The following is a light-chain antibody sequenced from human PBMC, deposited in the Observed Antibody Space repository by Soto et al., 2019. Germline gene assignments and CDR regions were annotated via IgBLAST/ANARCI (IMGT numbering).Light chain of an antibody. CDR1: QSLLRSDGKTL. Sequence: DIVMTQPAVSLPVTPGQPASIPCKSSQSLLRSDGKTLLYWYLQTTGQPPKLLIYEVSNRFSGVPDRFSGGGSGTDFTLTISRVEAEDFGVYYCMQSFQLPITFGQGTRLEMK. V-gene: IGKV2D-29*01. CDR3: MQSFQLPIT. J-gene: IGKJ5*01. CDR2: EVS.